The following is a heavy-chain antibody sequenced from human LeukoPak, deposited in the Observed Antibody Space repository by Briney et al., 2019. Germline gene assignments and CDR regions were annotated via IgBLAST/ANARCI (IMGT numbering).Heavy chain of an antibody. V-gene: IGHV4-34*01. D-gene: IGHD4-17*01. CDR2: INHSGST. CDR3: ARGGRGLRRGNYFDY. J-gene: IGHJ4*02. Sequence: SETLSLTCAVYGGSFSGYYWSWIRQPPGKGLEWIGEINHSGSTNYNPSLKSRVTISVDTSKNQFSLKLSSVTAADTAVYYCARGGRGLRRGNYFDYWGQGTLVTVSS. CDR1: GGSFSGYY.